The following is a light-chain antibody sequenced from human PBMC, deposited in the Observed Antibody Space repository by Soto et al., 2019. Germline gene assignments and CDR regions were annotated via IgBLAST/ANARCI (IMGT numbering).Light chain of an antibody. V-gene: IGKV1-5*01. CDR1: QTISTW. CDR3: QQYNRFWT. CDR2: DAS. Sequence: IQMTQSPTTLSASVGDRVTITCRASQTISTWLAWYQQKPGNAPKLLIYDASSLQSGVPSRFSGSGSGTEITLTISSLQPDDFATYYCQQYNRFWTFGQGTKVDIK. J-gene: IGKJ1*01.